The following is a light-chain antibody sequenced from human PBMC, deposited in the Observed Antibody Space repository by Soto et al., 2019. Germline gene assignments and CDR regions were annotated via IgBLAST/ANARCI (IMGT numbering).Light chain of an antibody. CDR1: QCVGSNY. CDR2: GAS. Sequence: EIVLTQSPGTLSLSPGERATLYCRASQCVGSNYLAWYQQKPGQAPRVLLYGASSRATGIPDRFSGSGSGADFTLTIRRLEPEDFAVSYCQQYTTSPFTFGPGNKVDIK. V-gene: IGKV3-20*01. CDR3: QQYTTSPFT. J-gene: IGKJ3*01.